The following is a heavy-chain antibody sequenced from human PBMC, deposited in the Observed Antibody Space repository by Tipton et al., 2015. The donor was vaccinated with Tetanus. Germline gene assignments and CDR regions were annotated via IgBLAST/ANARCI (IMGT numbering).Heavy chain of an antibody. V-gene: IGHV3-23*01. J-gene: IGHJ1*01. CDR1: GFTFSSYA. CDR3: ANWYSGTYYVHH. CDR2: INSDGSST. Sequence: SLRLSCAASGFTFSSYAMSWVRQAPGKGLEWVSRINSDGSSTSHADSVKGRFTISRDNSKNTQYLQMNSLRAEDTGLYYCANWYSGTYYVHHWGQGTLVTVSS. D-gene: IGHD1-26*01.